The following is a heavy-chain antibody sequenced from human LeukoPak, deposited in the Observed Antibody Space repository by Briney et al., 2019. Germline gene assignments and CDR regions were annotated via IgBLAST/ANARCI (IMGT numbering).Heavy chain of an antibody. CDR2: INPSDSST. J-gene: IGHJ5*02. V-gene: IGHV1-46*01. Sequence: ASVKVSCKVSGYTLTELSMHWVRQAPGQGLEWMGIINPSDSSTSYAQKFQGRVTMTRDTSTSTVYMELSSLRSEDTAVYYCARGGVAKLGPLDLWGQGTLVTVS. CDR1: GYTLTELS. CDR3: ARGGVAKLGPLDL. D-gene: IGHD7-27*01.